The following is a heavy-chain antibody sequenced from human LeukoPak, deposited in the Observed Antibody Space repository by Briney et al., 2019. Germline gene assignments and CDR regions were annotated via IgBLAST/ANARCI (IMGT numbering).Heavy chain of an antibody. D-gene: IGHD3-3*01. Sequence: GGSLRLPCSASGFTFSSYAMHWVRQAPGKGLEWVAVISYDGSNKYYADSVKGRFTISRDNSKNTLYLQMNSLRAEDTAVYYCARDYDFWSTYYYMDVWGKGTTVTVSS. J-gene: IGHJ6*03. CDR1: GFTFSSYA. CDR3: ARDYDFWSTYYYMDV. V-gene: IGHV3-30-3*01. CDR2: ISYDGSNK.